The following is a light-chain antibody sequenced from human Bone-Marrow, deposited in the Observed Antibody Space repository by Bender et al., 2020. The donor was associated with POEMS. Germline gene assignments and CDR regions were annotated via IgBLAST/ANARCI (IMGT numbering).Light chain of an antibody. Sequence: SYVLTQPPSMSVAPGQTAKIICEGDRIGTKNVHWYQQRPGQAPVLFVYDDSDRPSGIPERFSASSSGTTVTLTISGAQLEDEADYYCFFVTDNIGVFGGGTKLTVL. CDR2: DDS. V-gene: IGLV3-21*02. CDR1: RIGTKN. J-gene: IGLJ3*02. CDR3: FFVTDNIGV.